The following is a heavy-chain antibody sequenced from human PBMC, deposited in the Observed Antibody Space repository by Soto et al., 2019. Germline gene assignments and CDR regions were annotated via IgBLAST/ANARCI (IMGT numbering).Heavy chain of an antibody. CDR1: GFTFDDHT. CDR2: ITWDAGSA. J-gene: IGHJ4*02. V-gene: IGHV3-43*01. Sequence: LRLSCAGSGFTFDDHTMHWVRQAPGKGLEWVSLITWDAGSAFYADSVRGRFTISRDNSKNSLYLQMNSLRTEDSALYYCAKEKDRSFDYWGRGTPVTVSS. CDR3: AKEKDRSFDY.